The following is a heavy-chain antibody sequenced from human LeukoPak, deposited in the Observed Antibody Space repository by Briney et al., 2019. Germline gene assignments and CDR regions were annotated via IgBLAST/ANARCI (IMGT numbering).Heavy chain of an antibody. CDR3: ARDLEDYYDSSGYAAFDY. Sequence: ASETLSLTCAVSGYSISSGYYWGWIRQPPGEGLEWIGSIYHSGSTYYNPSLKSRVTISVDTSKNQFSLRLRSVTAADTAVYYCARDLEDYYDSSGYAAFDYWGQGTLVTVSS. J-gene: IGHJ4*02. V-gene: IGHV4-38-2*02. CDR1: GYSISSGYY. CDR2: IYHSGST. D-gene: IGHD3-22*01.